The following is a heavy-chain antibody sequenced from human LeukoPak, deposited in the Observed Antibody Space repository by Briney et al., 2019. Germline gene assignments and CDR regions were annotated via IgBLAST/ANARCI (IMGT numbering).Heavy chain of an antibody. Sequence: SGGPLRLSCAASGFTFSSYAMSWVRQAPGKGLEWISFISFDAHTKYYANSVKGRLTISRDNSKNTLSLQMNSLRAEDTAIYYCARDLSEKYCIDYWGQGTLVTVSS. D-gene: IGHD2-8*02. CDR3: ARDLSEKYCIDY. CDR2: ISFDAHTK. CDR1: GFTFSSYA. J-gene: IGHJ4*02. V-gene: IGHV3-30-3*01.